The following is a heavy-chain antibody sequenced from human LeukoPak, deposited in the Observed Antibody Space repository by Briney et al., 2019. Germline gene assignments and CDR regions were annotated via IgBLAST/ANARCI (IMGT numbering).Heavy chain of an antibody. CDR1: GFTFSSYG. D-gene: IGHD2-15*01. CDR3: VVGGSPGY. J-gene: IGHJ4*02. CDR2: ISTDGYTT. Sequence: PGGSLRLSRAASGFTFSSYGMHWVRQAPRKGLVWVSRISTDGYTTDYADFVQGRFTASRDNTKNTWSLEMNSLRAEDTAVYYCVVGGSPGYWGQGTLVTVSS. V-gene: IGHV3-74*01.